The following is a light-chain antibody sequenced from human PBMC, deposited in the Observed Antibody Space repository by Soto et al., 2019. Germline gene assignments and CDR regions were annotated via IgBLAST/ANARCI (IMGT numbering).Light chain of an antibody. V-gene: IGKV3-15*01. J-gene: IGKJ2*01. CDR1: QNVNSN. CDR2: NVS. Sequence: EIAMTQSPATLSVSPGQRATLSCRASQNVNSNLAWYQQKPGHAPSLLMYNVSTRATGFPARFSGSGSGTVITLTISTLQSEDSDIYYCKQYHPLYTFGQGTKLEIK. CDR3: KQYHPLYT.